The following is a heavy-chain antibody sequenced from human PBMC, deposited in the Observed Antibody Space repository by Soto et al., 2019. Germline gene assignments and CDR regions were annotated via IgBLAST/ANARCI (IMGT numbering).Heavy chain of an antibody. D-gene: IGHD3-22*01. CDR3: AKGDLDYDSSGPHPDVLWDGMDV. CDR2: ISYDGSNK. CDR1: GFTFSSYG. V-gene: IGHV3-30*18. Sequence: PGGSLRLSCAASGFTFSSYGMHWVRQAPGKGLEWVAVISYDGSNKYYADSVKGRFTISRDNSKNTLYLQMNSLRAEDTAVYYCAKGDLDYDSSGPHPDVLWDGMDVWGQGTTVTVSS. J-gene: IGHJ6*02.